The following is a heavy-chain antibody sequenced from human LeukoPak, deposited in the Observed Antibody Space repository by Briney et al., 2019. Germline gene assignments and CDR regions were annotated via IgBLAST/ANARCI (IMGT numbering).Heavy chain of an antibody. D-gene: IGHD5-12*01. J-gene: IGHJ4*02. CDR2: INPNNGGT. V-gene: IGHV1-2*02. Sequence: ASVKVSCKASGYTFTGYYIHWVRQAPGQGLEWVGWINPNNGGTNYAQKFQGRVTMTRDTSISTGYMELSRLRSDDTAVYYCARDALTGYEHFDYWGQGTLVTASS. CDR1: GYTFTGYY. CDR3: ARDALTGYEHFDY.